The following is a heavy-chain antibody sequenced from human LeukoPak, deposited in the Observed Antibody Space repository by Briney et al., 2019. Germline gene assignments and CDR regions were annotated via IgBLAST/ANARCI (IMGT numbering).Heavy chain of an antibody. J-gene: IGHJ4*02. CDR3: AESAYYYDSSGGPIVY. D-gene: IGHD3-22*01. V-gene: IGHV1-69*13. CDR2: VIPIFGTA. CDR1: GGTFSSYA. Sequence: EASVKVSCKASGGTFSSYAISWVRQAPGQGLEWMGGVIPIFGTANYAQKFQGRVTITADESTSTAYMELSSLRSEDTAVYYCAESAYYYDSSGGPIVYWGQGTLVTVSS.